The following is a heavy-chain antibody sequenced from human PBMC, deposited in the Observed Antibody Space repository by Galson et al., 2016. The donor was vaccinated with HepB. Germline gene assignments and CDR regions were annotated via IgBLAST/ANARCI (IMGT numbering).Heavy chain of an antibody. D-gene: IGHD1-26*01. J-gene: IGHJ4*02. CDR3: ARGFKWELSTSSFDF. CDR2: IHNSGST. V-gene: IGHV4-31*03. CDR1: GGSISSGGYY. Sequence: TLSLTCTVSGGSISSGGYYWNWIRQHPGKGLEWVGYIHNSGSTHYNPSLKSRVSISVDTSKNQFSLRLTSLTAADTAVYYCARGFKWELSTSSFDFWGQGTLVTVSS.